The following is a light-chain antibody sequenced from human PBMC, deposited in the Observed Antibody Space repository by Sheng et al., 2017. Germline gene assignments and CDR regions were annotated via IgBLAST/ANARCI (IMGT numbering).Light chain of an antibody. CDR2: GAS. J-gene: IGKJ3*01. V-gene: IGKV3-20*01. CDR3: QQYGRSPLFT. CDR1: QNIDSN. Sequence: EIVMTQSPATLSVSPGERATLSCRASQNIDSNLAWYQQKPGQAPRLLIYGASSRATGIPDRFSGSGSGTDFTLTISRLEPEDFAIYYCQQYGRSPLFTFGPGTKVDIK.